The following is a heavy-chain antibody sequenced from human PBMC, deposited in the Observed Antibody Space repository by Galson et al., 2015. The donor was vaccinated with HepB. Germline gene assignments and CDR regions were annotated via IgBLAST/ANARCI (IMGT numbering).Heavy chain of an antibody. Sequence: SLRLSCAASGFTVSGNYMNWVCQTPEKGLEWVSDIYDNGNTYYADSVKGRFTISRDNSRNTLSLQMNSLRAEDTAVYYCTREINWAFHIWGQGTTVTVSS. CDR3: TREINWAFHI. CDR2: IYDNGNT. J-gene: IGHJ3*02. D-gene: IGHD1-20*01. CDR1: GFTVSGNY. V-gene: IGHV3-66*01.